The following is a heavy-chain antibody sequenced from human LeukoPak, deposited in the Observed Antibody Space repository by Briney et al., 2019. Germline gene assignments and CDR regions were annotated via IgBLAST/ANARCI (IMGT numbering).Heavy chain of an antibody. CDR3: AKGSAGGRPYYFDY. D-gene: IGHD6-13*01. V-gene: IGHV3-23*01. CDR2: NSSGSYT. J-gene: IGHJ4*02. CDR1: GFTFSSYA. Sequence: AGGSLRLSCAASGFTFSSYAMSWVRQAPGKGLEWVSANSSGSYTWYDDSVKGRFTISRDNSKNTLYLQMNSLRAEDTAVYYCAKGSAGGRPYYFDYWGQGTLVPVSS.